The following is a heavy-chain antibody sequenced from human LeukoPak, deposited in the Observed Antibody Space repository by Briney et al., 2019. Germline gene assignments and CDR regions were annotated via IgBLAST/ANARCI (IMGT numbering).Heavy chain of an antibody. CDR3: ARSSWVRGVVY. CDR1: GGSFSGYY. V-gene: IGHV4-34*01. J-gene: IGHJ4*02. Sequence: SETLSLTCAVYGGSFSGYYWSWIRQPPGKGLEWIGEINHSGSTNYNPSLKSRVTISVDTSKNQFSLKLSSVTAADTAVYYCARSSWVRGVVYWGQGTLVTVSS. CDR2: INHSGST. D-gene: IGHD3-10*01.